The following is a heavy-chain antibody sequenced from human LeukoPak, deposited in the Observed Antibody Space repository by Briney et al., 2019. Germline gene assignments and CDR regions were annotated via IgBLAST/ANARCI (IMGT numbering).Heavy chain of an antibody. CDR3: VRARSISSHSDY. J-gene: IGHJ4*02. CDR1: GYTFPGYY. CDR2: INPNSGGT. Sequence: GASVTVSCKASGYTFPGYYMHWVRQAPGQGLEWMGWINPNSGGTNYPQKLQGRVTATTDSSTSTAYMELRSLTSDDTAVYYCVRARSISSHSDYWGQGTLVTVSS. V-gene: IGHV1-2*02. D-gene: IGHD3-3*02.